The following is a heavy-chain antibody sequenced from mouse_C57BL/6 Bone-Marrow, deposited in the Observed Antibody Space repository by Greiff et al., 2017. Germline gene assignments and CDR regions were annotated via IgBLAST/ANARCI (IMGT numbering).Heavy chain of an antibody. CDR1: GYTFTSYW. CDR2: IYPGSGST. D-gene: IGHD2-5*01. Sequence: QVQLKQPGAELVKPGASVKMSCKASGYTFTSYWITWVKQRPGQGLEWIGDIYPGSGSTNYTEKFKSKATLTVDTSSSTAYMQLSSLTSEDAAVYYCARPYYSNSRYFDVWGTGTTVTVSS. J-gene: IGHJ1*03. CDR3: ARPYYSNSRYFDV. V-gene: IGHV1-55*01.